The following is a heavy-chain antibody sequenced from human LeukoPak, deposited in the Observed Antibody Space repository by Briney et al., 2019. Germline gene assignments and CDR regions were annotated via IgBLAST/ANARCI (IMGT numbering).Heavy chain of an antibody. J-gene: IGHJ3*02. CDR3: ARGPRLYYYDSLTDAFDI. V-gene: IGHV1-18*04. Sequence: ASVKASCKASGYTFTGYYMHWVRQAPGQGLEWMGWISAYNGNTNYAQKLQGRVTMTTDTSTSTAYMELRSLRSDDTAVYYCARGPRLYYYDSLTDAFDIWGQGTMVTVSS. CDR2: ISAYNGNT. D-gene: IGHD3-22*01. CDR1: GYTFTGYY.